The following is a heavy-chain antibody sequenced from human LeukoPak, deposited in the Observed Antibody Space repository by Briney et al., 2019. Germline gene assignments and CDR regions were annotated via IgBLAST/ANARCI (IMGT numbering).Heavy chain of an antibody. D-gene: IGHD4-17*01. CDR2: INPNSGGT. CDR3: ARDYGDYGGWFDP. Sequence: ASVKVSCKASGYTFSGFYIHWVRQAPGQGLEWMGWINPNSGGTNYAQKFQGRVTMTRDTSISTAYMELSRLRSDDTAVYYCARDYGDYGGWFDPWGQGILVTVSS. V-gene: IGHV1-2*02. J-gene: IGHJ5*02. CDR1: GYTFSGFY.